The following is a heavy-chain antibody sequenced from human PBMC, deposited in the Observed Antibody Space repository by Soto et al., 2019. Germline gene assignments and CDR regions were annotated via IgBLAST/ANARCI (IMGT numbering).Heavy chain of an antibody. Sequence: SETLALTCTVSGGSISGGGYYWSWIRQHPGKGLEWIGYIYYSGSTYYNPSLKSRVTISVDTSKNQFSLKLSSVTAADTAVYYCARGAFGSSGWYSYYYYGMDVWGQGTTVTV. D-gene: IGHD6-19*01. J-gene: IGHJ6*02. CDR3: ARGAFGSSGWYSYYYYGMDV. CDR2: IYYSGST. V-gene: IGHV4-31*03. CDR1: GGSISGGGYY.